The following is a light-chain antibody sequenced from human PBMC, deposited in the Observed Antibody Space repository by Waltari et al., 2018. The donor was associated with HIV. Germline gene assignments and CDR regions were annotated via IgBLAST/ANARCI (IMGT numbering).Light chain of an antibody. CDR2: YNH. CDR3: AAWDVTLAGPV. Sequence: QSVVTQPPSASGTPGQRVTISCSGSSSTIGSKTVNWYQQLPGTAPKLLIYYNHQRPSGVPDRFSGSKSGASASLAISGRQSEDEADYYCAAWDVTLAGPVFGGGTKLTVL. V-gene: IGLV1-44*01. J-gene: IGLJ2*01. CDR1: SSTIGSKT.